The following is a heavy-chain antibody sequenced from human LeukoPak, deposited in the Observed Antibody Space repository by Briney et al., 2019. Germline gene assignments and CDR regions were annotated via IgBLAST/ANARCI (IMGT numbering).Heavy chain of an antibody. CDR1: GGSISSSNW. CDR3: ARDRGSSGYTFDY. CDR2: IYHSGST. J-gene: IGHJ4*02. Sequence: SETLSLTCAVSGGSISSSNWWSWVRQPPGKGLEWIGEIYHSGSTNYNPSLKSRVTISVDKSKNQFSLKLSSVTAADTAVYYCARDRGSSGYTFDYWGQGTLVTVSS. V-gene: IGHV4-4*02. D-gene: IGHD3-22*01.